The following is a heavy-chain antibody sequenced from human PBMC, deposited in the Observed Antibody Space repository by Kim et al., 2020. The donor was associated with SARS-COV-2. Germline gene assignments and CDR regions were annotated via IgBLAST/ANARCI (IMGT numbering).Heavy chain of an antibody. D-gene: IGHD3-10*01. CDR2: T. V-gene: IGHV1-18*01. CDR3: ARDSYYGSADY. Sequence: TNYAPKLQGRVTMTTDTSTSTAYMELRSLRSDDTAVYYCARDSYYGSADYWGQGTLVTVSS. J-gene: IGHJ4*02.